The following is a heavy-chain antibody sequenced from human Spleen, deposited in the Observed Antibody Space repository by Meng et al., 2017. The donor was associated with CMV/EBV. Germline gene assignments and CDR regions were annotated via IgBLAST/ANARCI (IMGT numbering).Heavy chain of an antibody. V-gene: IGHV3-23*01. Sequence: GGSLRLSCAASGFPFSSYDMNWVRQAPGKGLEWVSGISGSGDSTDYVDSVKGRFTISRDNSKSTLYLQVNSLRDEDTATYYCATSRGSGWNYFDYWGQGTLVTVSS. J-gene: IGHJ4*02. CDR2: ISGSGDST. CDR1: GFPFSSYD. D-gene: IGHD6-19*01. CDR3: ATSRGSGWNYFDY.